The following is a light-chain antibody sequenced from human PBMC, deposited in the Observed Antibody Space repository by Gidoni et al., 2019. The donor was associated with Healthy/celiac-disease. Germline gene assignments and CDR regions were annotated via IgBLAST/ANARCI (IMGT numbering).Light chain of an antibody. J-gene: IGKJ4*01. Sequence: DIVMTQSPATLSVSPGESATLPCRASQSVSSNLAWYQQKPGQAPRLLIYGASTRATGIPARFSCSGSGTEFTLTISSLQSEDFAVYYCQQYNNWPPLTFGGGTKVEIK. CDR3: QQYNNWPPLT. V-gene: IGKV3-15*01. CDR2: GAS. CDR1: QSVSSN.